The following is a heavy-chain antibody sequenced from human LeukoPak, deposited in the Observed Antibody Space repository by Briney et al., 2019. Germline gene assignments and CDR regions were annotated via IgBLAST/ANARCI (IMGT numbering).Heavy chain of an antibody. J-gene: IGHJ4*02. V-gene: IGHV3-66*01. Sequence: AGGSLRLSCAASGFTVSSNYMSWVRQAPGKGLEWVSVIYSGGSTYYADSVKGRFTISRDNSKNTMYLQMNSLRAEDTAVYFCARVGDYVCKDWGQGTLVTVSS. D-gene: IGHD3-16*01. CDR3: ARVGDYVCKD. CDR2: IYSGGST. CDR1: GFTVSSNY.